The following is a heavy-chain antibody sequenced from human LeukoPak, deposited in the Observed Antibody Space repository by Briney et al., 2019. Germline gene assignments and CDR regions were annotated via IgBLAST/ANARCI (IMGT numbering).Heavy chain of an antibody. CDR1: GFTVSSNY. Sequence: GGSLRLSCAASGFTVSSNYMSWVRQAPGKGLEWVSVIYSGGSTYYADSVKGRFTISRHNSKNTLYLQMNSLRAEDTAVYYCARAHSSSWYPVIANFDYWGQGTLVTVSS. J-gene: IGHJ4*02. CDR3: ARAHSSSWYPVIANFDY. CDR2: IYSGGST. V-gene: IGHV3-53*04. D-gene: IGHD6-13*01.